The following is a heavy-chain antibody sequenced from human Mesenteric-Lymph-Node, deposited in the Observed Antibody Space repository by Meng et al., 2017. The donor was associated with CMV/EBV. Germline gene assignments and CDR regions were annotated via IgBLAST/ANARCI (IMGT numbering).Heavy chain of an antibody. CDR2: IYYSGST. J-gene: IGHJ4*02. V-gene: IGHV4-31*02. CDR1: SIRSTGHH. D-gene: IGHD3-10*01. CDR3: ARAVITVRGVASYYFDS. Sequence: SIRSTGHHWSWIRQHPGKGLERIGYIYYSGSTYFNPSLESRLSISIDTSKNQFFLKLSSVTAADTAVYYCARAVITVRGVASYYFDSWGQGALVTVSS.